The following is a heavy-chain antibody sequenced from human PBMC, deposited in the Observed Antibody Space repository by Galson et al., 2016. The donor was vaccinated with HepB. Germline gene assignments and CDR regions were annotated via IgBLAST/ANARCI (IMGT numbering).Heavy chain of an antibody. V-gene: IGHV4-31*03. J-gene: IGHJ3*02. D-gene: IGHD6-13*01. CDR3: ARGGFIATVHYAFDAFDI. Sequence: TLSLTCTVSGGSISSGGSYCSWIRQHPGKGLDWIGYIHYSGSTYYNPSLKSRVTMSVDSSKNQFSLKLSSVTAADTAMYYCARGGFIATVHYAFDAFDIWGQGTMVTVSS. CDR1: GGSISSGGSY. CDR2: IHYSGST.